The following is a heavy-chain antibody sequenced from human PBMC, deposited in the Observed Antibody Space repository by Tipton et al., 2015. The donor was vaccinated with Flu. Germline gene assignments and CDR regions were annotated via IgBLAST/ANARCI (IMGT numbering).Heavy chain of an antibody. D-gene: IGHD4/OR15-4a*01. CDR2: ISGSGSTI. CDR3: ARDIIGDYGGD. V-gene: IGHV3-48*03. Sequence: SLRLSCAASGFTFSSYEMNWVRQAPGKGLEWASYISGSGSTIYYADSVKGRFTISRDNAKNSLYLQMNSLRAEDTAVYYCARDIIGDYGGDWGQGTLVAVSS. J-gene: IGHJ4*02. CDR1: GFTFSSYE.